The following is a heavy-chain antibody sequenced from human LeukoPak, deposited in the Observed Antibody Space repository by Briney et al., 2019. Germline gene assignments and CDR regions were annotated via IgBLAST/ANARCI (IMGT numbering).Heavy chain of an antibody. Sequence: SETLSLTCTVSGASVTDYYWSWIRQSPGKGLEWVSYIHHSGNSDYNPSLRSRVTTSLDTSKNQFSLNLISVTAADTAVYYCTRGHWGLQSWSQGTLVTVSS. D-gene: IGHD7-27*01. CDR3: TRGHWGLQS. J-gene: IGHJ5*02. CDR2: IHHSGNS. V-gene: IGHV4-59*02. CDR1: GASVTDYY.